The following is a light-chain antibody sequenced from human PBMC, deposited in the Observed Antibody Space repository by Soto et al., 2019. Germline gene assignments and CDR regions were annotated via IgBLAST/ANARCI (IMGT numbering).Light chain of an antibody. CDR1: QSLVYSDGNTY. CDR3: MQGTHWPPLT. CDR2: DVS. J-gene: IGKJ5*01. V-gene: IGKV2-30*01. Sequence: DVVLTQSPLSLPVTLGQPASISCRSSQSLVYSDGNTYLNWFQQRPGRSPRRLIYDVSNRDSGVPDRFSGSGSGTDFTLKITTVEAEDVGAYYCMQGTHWPPLTFGQGTRLQIK.